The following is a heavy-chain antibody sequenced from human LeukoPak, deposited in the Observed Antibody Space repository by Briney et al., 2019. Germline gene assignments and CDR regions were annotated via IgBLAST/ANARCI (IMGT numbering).Heavy chain of an antibody. J-gene: IGHJ4*02. D-gene: IGHD1-1*01. CDR3: AKESTIAALSTDDS. CDR2: IRYDGRDE. V-gene: IGHV3-30*02. CDR1: GFNFNSHG. Sequence: GGSLRLSCAAPGFNFNSHGMHWVRQAPGKGLEWVAFIRYDGRDEDYVDSVKGRFTISRDNSKNTLYLQMNSLRAEDTAVYYCAKESTIAALSTDDSWGQGTLVIVSS.